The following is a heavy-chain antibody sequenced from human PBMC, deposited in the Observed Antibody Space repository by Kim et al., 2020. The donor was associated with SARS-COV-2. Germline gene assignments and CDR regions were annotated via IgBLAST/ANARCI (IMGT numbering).Heavy chain of an antibody. J-gene: IGHJ6*02. Sequence: SVKVSCKASGFTFTSSAMQWVRQARGQRLEWIGWIVVGSGNTNYAQKFQERVTITRDMSTSTAYMGLSSLRSEDTAVYYCAASGYGDYYYGMDVWGQGTTVTVSS. D-gene: IGHD4-17*01. CDR2: IVVGSGNT. CDR1: GFTFTSSA. V-gene: IGHV1-58*02. CDR3: AASGYGDYYYGMDV.